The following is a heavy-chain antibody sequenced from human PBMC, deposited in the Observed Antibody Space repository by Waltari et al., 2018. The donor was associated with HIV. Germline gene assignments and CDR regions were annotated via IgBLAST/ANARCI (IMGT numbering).Heavy chain of an antibody. D-gene: IGHD1-26*01. V-gene: IGHV3-15*01. CDR3: TTALHVTPAWWEGFDY. CDR2: IKSKTDGWKT. CDR1: GFTFSNAW. Sequence: EVQLVESGGGLVKPGGSLRLSCAASGFTFSNAWMSWVRQAPGKGLEWVGRIKSKTDGWKTDSAAPGKGRFTILKEESKNTLYLQMNSLKTEDTAVYYCTTALHVTPAWWEGFDYWGQGTLVTVSS. J-gene: IGHJ4*02.